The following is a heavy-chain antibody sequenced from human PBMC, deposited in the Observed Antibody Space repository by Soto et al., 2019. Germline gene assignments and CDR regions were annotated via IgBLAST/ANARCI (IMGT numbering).Heavy chain of an antibody. V-gene: IGHV3-30*18. Sequence: PGGSLRLSCAVSGFTFSSYAMHWVRQAPGKGLEWVAVIAADGVDKHYADSVKGRFTISRDNPKSTLSLQMNSLRAEDTAVYYCAKDPSRAASYYFDYWGHGTLVTVSS. D-gene: IGHD6-13*01. CDR1: GFTFSSYA. J-gene: IGHJ4*01. CDR3: AKDPSRAASYYFDY. CDR2: IAADGVDK.